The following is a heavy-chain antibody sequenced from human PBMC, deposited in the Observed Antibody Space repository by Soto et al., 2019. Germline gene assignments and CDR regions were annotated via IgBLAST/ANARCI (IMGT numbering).Heavy chain of an antibody. CDR3: SNDAVYGVMGYGMDV. D-gene: IGHD4-17*01. CDR2: ISGSGGST. V-gene: IGHV3-23*01. Sequence: EVQLLESGGGLVQPGGSLRLSCAASGFNFSSYAMSWVRQAPGEGLEWVSGISGSGGSTYYADSVKGRFAISRDNSKNTLYLQMNSLRAEDTALYYCSNDAVYGVMGYGMDVWGQGTTVTVSS. CDR1: GFNFSSYA. J-gene: IGHJ6*02.